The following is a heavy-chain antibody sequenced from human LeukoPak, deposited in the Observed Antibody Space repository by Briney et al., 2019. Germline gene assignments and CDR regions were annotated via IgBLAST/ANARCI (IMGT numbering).Heavy chain of an antibody. V-gene: IGHV3-23*01. J-gene: IGHJ4*02. CDR1: GFTFGSYA. CDR3: ATSYSSSPEMGY. CDR2: ISGSGGST. D-gene: IGHD6-6*01. Sequence: GGALRLSCAASGFTFGSYAMSWVRQAPGKGLEWVSAISGSGGSTYYADSVKGRFTISRDNSKNTLYLQMNSLRAEDTAVYYCATSYSSSPEMGYWGQGTLVTVSS.